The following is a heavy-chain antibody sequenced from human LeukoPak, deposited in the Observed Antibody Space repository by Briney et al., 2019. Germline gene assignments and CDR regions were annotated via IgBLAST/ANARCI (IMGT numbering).Heavy chain of an antibody. D-gene: IGHD3-3*01. CDR3: ARREGTIFGGSH. CDR2: ISGSGGST. V-gene: IGHV3-23*01. CDR1: GFTFSSYA. Sequence: GGSLRLSCAASGFTFSSYAMNWVRQAPGKGLEWVSGISGSGGSTYYADSVKGRFTISRDNSKNTLYLQMNSLRAEDTAVYYCARREGTIFGGSHWGQGTLVTVSS. J-gene: IGHJ4*02.